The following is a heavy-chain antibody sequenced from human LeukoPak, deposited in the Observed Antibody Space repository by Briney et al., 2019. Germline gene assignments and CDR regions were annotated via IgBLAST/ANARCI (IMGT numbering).Heavy chain of an antibody. CDR1: GFTFSGSA. CDR2: IRSKANSYAT. D-gene: IGHD6-19*01. V-gene: IGHV3-73*01. Sequence: PGGSLRLSCAASGFTFSGSAMHWARQASGKGLEWVGRIRSKANSYATAYAASVKGRFTISRDDSKNTAYLQMNTLNTEDKAVYYCWVADTYYYYMDVWGKGPTVTVSS. J-gene: IGHJ6*03. CDR3: WVADTYYYYMDV.